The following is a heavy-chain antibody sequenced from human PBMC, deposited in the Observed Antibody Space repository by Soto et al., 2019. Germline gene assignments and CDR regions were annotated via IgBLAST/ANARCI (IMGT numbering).Heavy chain of an antibody. V-gene: IGHV4-59*01. D-gene: IGHD3-3*01. J-gene: IGHJ3*02. Sequence: SETLSLTCTVSGGSISSYYWSWIRQPPGKGLEWIGYIYYSGSTNYNPSLKSRVTISVDTSKNQFSLKLSSVTAADTAVYYCARAVPSGYWTHDAFDIWGQGTMVTVSS. CDR2: IYYSGST. CDR1: GGSISSYY. CDR3: ARAVPSGYWTHDAFDI.